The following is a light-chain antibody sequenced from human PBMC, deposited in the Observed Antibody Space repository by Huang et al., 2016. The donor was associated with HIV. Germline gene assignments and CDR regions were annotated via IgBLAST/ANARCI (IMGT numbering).Light chain of an antibody. Sequence: DIQMTQSPSTLSASVGDRVTITCRASQNINIWLAWYQQKPGKAPNLPVYRASSLQVGVPSRFTGSGSGTEFTLTITSLQPDDLGTYYCQQYNTYLFTFGQGTKLEI. V-gene: IGKV1-5*03. CDR3: QQYNTYLFT. CDR1: QNINIW. J-gene: IGKJ2*01. CDR2: RAS.